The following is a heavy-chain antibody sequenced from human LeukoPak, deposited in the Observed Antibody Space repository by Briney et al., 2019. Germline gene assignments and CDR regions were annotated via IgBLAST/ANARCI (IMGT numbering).Heavy chain of an antibody. Sequence: GASVKVSCKASGYTFTSYGISWVRQAPGQGLEWMGWISAYNGNTNYAQRLQGRVTMTTDTSTSTAYMELRSLRSDDTAVYYCASIDSSGYYGDYWGQGTLVTVSS. V-gene: IGHV1-18*01. CDR3: ASIDSSGYYGDY. CDR2: ISAYNGNT. D-gene: IGHD3-22*01. J-gene: IGHJ4*02. CDR1: GYTFTSYG.